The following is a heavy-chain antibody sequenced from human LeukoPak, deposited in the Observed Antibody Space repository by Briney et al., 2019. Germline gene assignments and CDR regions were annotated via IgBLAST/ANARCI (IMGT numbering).Heavy chain of an antibody. CDR2: IFYSGTT. Sequence: SETLSLTCTGSGGSIRDSDYYWGWIRQPPGKGLEWIGNIFYSGTTYYNPSLKSRLSLSIDTSKNQFSLKLYSVTAADTAVYFCARLRLDREAIWGQGTLVTVSS. V-gene: IGHV4-39*01. CDR1: GGSIRDSDYY. J-gene: IGHJ4*02. CDR3: ARLRLDREAI. D-gene: IGHD1-14*01.